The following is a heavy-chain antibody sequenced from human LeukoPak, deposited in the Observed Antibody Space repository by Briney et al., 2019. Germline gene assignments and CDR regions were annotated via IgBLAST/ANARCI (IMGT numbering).Heavy chain of an antibody. CDR1: GFTFSSYS. CDR2: ISSSSSYI. D-gene: IGHD4-17*01. J-gene: IGHJ4*02. Sequence: PGGSLRLSCAASGFTFSSYSMNWVRQAPGKGLEWVSSISSSSSYIYYADSVKGRFTISRDNAKNSLYLQMNSLGAEDTAVYYCARSFTVTTADFDYWGQGTLVTVSS. V-gene: IGHV3-21*01. CDR3: ARSFTVTTADFDY.